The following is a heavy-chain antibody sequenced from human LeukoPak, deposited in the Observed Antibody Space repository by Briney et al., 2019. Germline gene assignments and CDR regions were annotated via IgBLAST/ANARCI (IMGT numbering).Heavy chain of an antibody. CDR1: GFTFSSYS. V-gene: IGHV3-21*01. D-gene: IGHD1-26*01. CDR3: ARDDSGSSRRID. Sequence: GGSLRLSCAASGFTFSSYSMNWVRQAPGEGLEWVSSISSSSSYIYYADSVKGRFTISRDNAKNSLYLQMNSLRAEDTAVYYCARDDSGSSRRIDWGQGTLVTVSS. CDR2: ISSSSSYI. J-gene: IGHJ4*02.